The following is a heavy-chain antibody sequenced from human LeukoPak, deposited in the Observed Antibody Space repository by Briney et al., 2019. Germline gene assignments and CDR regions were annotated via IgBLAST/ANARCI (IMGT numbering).Heavy chain of an antibody. D-gene: IGHD3-22*01. Sequence: PSETLSLTCTVSGGSISSYYWSWIRQPPGKGLEWIGYIYYSGSTNYNPSLKSRVTISVDTSKNQFSLKLSSVTAADTAVYYCARYPSLDYYDSSGSHAFDIWGQGTTVTVSS. CDR3: ARYPSLDYYDSSGSHAFDI. J-gene: IGHJ3*02. CDR2: IYYSGST. CDR1: GGSISSYY. V-gene: IGHV4-59*08.